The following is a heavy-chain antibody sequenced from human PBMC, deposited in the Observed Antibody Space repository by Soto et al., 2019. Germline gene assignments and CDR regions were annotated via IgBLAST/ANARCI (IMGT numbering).Heavy chain of an antibody. CDR1: GGSISSSSYY. V-gene: IGHV4-39*01. Sequence: SETRSLTCTVSGGSISSSSYYWGWIRQPPGKGLEWIGSIYYSGSTYYNPSLKSRVTISVDTSKNQFSLKLSSVTAADTAVYYCARRTPPDFIYGDYEEQDGTDDYWSQGTLVTVSS. J-gene: IGHJ4*02. D-gene: IGHD4-17*01. CDR3: ARRTPPDFIYGDYEEQDGTDDY. CDR2: IYYSGST.